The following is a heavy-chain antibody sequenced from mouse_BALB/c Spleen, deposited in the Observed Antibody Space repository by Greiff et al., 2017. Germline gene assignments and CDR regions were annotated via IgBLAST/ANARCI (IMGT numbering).Heavy chain of an antibody. CDR1: GYSITSGYY. V-gene: IGHV3-6*02. Sequence: EVHLVESGPGLVKPSQSLSLTCSVTGYSITSGYYWNWIRQFPGNKLEWMGYISYDGSNNYNPSLKNRISITRDTSKNQFFLKLNSVTTEDTATYYCARDSLLWYFDVWGAGTTVTVSS. J-gene: IGHJ1*01. CDR2: ISYDGSN. CDR3: ARDSLLWYFDV. D-gene: IGHD2-1*01.